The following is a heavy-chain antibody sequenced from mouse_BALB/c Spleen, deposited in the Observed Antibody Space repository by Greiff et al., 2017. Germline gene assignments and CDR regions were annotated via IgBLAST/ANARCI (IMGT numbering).Heavy chain of an antibody. CDR2: INPSTGYT. V-gene: IGHV1-7*01. Sequence: VQLQESGAELAKPGASVKMSCKASGYTFTSYWMHWVKQRPGQGLEWIGYINPSTGYTEYNQKFKDKATLTADKSSSTAYMQLSSLTSEDSAVYYCARRGDRGYFDYWGQGTTLTVSS. CDR1: GYTFTSYW. D-gene: IGHD2-13*01. J-gene: IGHJ2*01. CDR3: ARRGDRGYFDY.